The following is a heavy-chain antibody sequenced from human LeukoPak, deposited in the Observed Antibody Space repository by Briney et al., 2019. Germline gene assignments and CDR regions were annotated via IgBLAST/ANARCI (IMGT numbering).Heavy chain of an antibody. CDR3: ALYSGSYSLSGAFDF. J-gene: IGHJ3*01. CDR2: MNPNSGNT. V-gene: IGHV1-8*01. D-gene: IGHD1-26*01. Sequence: ASVKVSCKASGYTFTNYNIDWVRQATGQGLEWMGWMNPNSGNTGYAQKFQGRVIMARNTSISTAYMELSSLRSEDTAVYYCALYSGSYSLSGAFDFWGQGTMVTVSS. CDR1: GYTFTNYN.